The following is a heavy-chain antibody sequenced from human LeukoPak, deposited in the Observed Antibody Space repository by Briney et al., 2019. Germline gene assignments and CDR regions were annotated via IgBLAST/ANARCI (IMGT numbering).Heavy chain of an antibody. Sequence: GASLQISCQGSGYSFTSHWIGWVRRMPGKGIEWMGIIYPGDSDIRYSPSFQGQVTITADKSISTAYLQWSSLKASDTAMYYCARHVGGYCRSTNCYGDYWGQGTLVTVSS. V-gene: IGHV5-51*01. CDR1: GYSFTSHW. CDR2: IYPGDSDI. J-gene: IGHJ4*02. CDR3: ARHVGGYCRSTNCYGDY. D-gene: IGHD2-2*01.